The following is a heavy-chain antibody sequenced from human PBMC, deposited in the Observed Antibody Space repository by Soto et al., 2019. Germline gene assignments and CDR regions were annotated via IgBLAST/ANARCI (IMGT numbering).Heavy chain of an antibody. V-gene: IGHV4-4*02. D-gene: IGHD3-10*01. CDR1: GGSISSSNW. J-gene: IGHJ3*02. CDR2: IYHSGST. CDR3: ARDGFDTDWFGELLYDAFDM. Sequence: SETLSLTCAVSGGSISSSNWWSWVRQPPGKGLEWIGEIYHSGSTNYNPSLKSRVTISVDKSKNQFSLKLSSVTAADTAVYYCARDGFDTDWFGELLYDAFDMWDQGTMVAVS.